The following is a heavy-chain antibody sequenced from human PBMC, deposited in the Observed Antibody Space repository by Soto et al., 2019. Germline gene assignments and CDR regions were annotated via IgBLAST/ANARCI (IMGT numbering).Heavy chain of an antibody. V-gene: IGHV5-51*01. CDR1: GYSFTSYW. CDR2: IYPGDFDT. Sequence: GESLKISCKGSGYSFTSYWIAWVRQMPGKGLEWMGIIYPGDFDTRYSPSFQGQVTISVDKSITTAYLQWSSLKASDTAMYYCACTVAGTNFDYWGQGTLVTVSS. D-gene: IGHD6-19*01. CDR3: ACTVAGTNFDY. J-gene: IGHJ4*02.